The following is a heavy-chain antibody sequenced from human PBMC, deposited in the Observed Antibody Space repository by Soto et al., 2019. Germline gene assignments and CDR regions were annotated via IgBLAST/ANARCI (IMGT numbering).Heavy chain of an antibody. J-gene: IGHJ5*02. Sequence: PSETLSLTCTVSRGYVNTFHWSWVRQPAGKGLEWIGRIFPNGNTDYSPSLKSRVTLSVDTSKNQISLKLSSVTAADTAVYYCARGRRILTGYYRGNWFDPWGQGTLVTVSS. CDR2: IFPNGNT. CDR3: ARGRRILTGYYRGNWFDP. CDR1: RGYVNTFH. D-gene: IGHD3-9*01. V-gene: IGHV4-4*07.